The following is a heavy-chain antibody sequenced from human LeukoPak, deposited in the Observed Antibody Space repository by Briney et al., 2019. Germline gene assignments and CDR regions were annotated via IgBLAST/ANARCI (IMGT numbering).Heavy chain of an antibody. J-gene: IGHJ6*02. Sequence: PSETLSLTCTVSGGSISSYYWSWIRQPPGKGLEWIGEIYHSGSTNYNPSLKSRVTISVDKSKNQFSLKLSSVTAADTAVYYCAREVKVTTSGYYYYGMDVWGQGTTVTVSS. D-gene: IGHD4-17*01. V-gene: IGHV4-59*12. CDR2: IYHSGST. CDR1: GGSISSYY. CDR3: AREVKVTTSGYYYYGMDV.